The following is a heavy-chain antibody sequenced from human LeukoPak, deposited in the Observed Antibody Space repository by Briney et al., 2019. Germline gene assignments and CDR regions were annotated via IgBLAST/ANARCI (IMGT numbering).Heavy chain of an antibody. D-gene: IGHD3-22*01. CDR3: AGGLFLSGYLDAFDI. CDR2: IRYDGSDK. V-gene: IGHV3-30*02. CDR1: GFIFSSYG. J-gene: IGHJ3*02. Sequence: GGSLRLSCAASGFIFSSYGMHWVRQAPGKGLEWVAFIRYDGSDKFYADSVKGRFTISRDGSKNTLYLQMNSLRVEDTAVYYCAGGLFLSGYLDAFDIWGQGTVVTVSS.